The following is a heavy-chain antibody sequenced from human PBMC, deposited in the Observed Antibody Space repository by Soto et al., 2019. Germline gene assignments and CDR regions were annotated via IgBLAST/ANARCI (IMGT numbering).Heavy chain of an antibody. CDR1: GGSISSGGYY. V-gene: IGHV4-31*03. J-gene: IGHJ4*02. Sequence: SETLSLTCTVSGGSISSGGYYWSWIRQHPGKGLEWIGYIYYSGSTYYNPSLKSRVTISVDTSKNQFSLKLSSMTAADTAVYYCARDTPSYDSSGYHFDYWGQGTLVTVSS. CDR2: IYYSGST. CDR3: ARDTPSYDSSGYHFDY. D-gene: IGHD3-22*01.